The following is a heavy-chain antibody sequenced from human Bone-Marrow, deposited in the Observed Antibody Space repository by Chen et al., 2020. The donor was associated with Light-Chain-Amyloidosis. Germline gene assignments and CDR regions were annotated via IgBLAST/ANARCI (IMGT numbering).Heavy chain of an antibody. CDR1: GYTFPNYW. J-gene: IGHJ4*02. D-gene: IGHD5-12*01. CDR2: LYPDDSDA. CDR3: ARRRDGYNFDY. V-gene: IGHV5-51*01. Sequence: EVQLAQSGPEVKKPGECLKIPCKGTGYTFPNYWIGRVRTLPGKVLEWMWVLYPDDSDAGYSPSFEGQVTISADKSITTAYLQWRSLKASDTAMYYCARRRDGYNFDYWGQGTLVTVSS.